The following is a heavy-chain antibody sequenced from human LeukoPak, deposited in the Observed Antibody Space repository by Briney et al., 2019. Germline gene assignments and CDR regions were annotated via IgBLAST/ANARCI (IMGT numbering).Heavy chain of an antibody. CDR3: AKDGGATRQLDY. Sequence: NPGGSLRLSCAASGFTFSSYSMNWVRQAPGKGLEWVSSISSSSSYIYYADSVKGRFTISRDNSKNTLYLQMNSLRAEDTAVYYCAKDGGATRQLDYWGQGTLVTVSS. J-gene: IGHJ4*02. CDR2: ISSSSSYI. CDR1: GFTFSSYS. D-gene: IGHD1-26*01. V-gene: IGHV3-21*01.